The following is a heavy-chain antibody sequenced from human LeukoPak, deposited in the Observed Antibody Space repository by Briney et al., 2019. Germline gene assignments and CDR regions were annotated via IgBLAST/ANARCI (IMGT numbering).Heavy chain of an antibody. D-gene: IGHD3-16*01. CDR3: ARHPIRQLGIDP. CDR2: ISSSGSTI. Sequence: GGSLRLSCAASGFTFSSYEMNWVRQAPGKGLEWVSYISSSGSTIYYADSVKGRFTISRDNAKNSLYLQINSLRAEDTAVYYCARHPIRQLGIDPWGQGTLVTVSS. CDR1: GFTFSSYE. V-gene: IGHV3-48*03. J-gene: IGHJ5*02.